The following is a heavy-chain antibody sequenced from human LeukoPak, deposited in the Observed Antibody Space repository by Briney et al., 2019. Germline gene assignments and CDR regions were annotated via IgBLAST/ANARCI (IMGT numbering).Heavy chain of an antibody. Sequence: PSETLSLTCTVSGDSISSSRYYWDWIRQPPGKGLEWTGSVSYSGTSYYNPSLKSRVIISVDTSKNQFSLKLSSMTAADTAMYYCARGRRYDSSGCKTFGWYFDLWGRGTLVTVSS. CDR3: ARGRRYDSSGCKTFGWYFDL. CDR1: GDSISSSRYY. CDR2: VSYSGTS. V-gene: IGHV4-39*07. D-gene: IGHD3-22*01. J-gene: IGHJ2*01.